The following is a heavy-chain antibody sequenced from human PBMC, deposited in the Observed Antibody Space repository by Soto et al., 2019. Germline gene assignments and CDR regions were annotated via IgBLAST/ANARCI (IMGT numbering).Heavy chain of an antibody. CDR2: IYYSGST. CDR3: ARVDSGYDFFLGWFDP. Sequence: QVQLQESGPGLVKPSQTLSLTCTVSGGSISSGGYYWSWIRQHPGKGLEWIGYIYYSGSTYYNPSLKSRVTISVDTSKNQSSLKLSPVTAADTAVYYCARVDSGYDFFLGWFDPWGQGTLVTVAS. D-gene: IGHD5-12*01. CDR1: GGSISSGGYY. J-gene: IGHJ5*02. V-gene: IGHV4-31*03.